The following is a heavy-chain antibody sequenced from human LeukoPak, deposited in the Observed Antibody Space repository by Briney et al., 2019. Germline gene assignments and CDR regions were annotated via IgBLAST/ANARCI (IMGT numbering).Heavy chain of an antibody. V-gene: IGHV3-15*05. Sequence: PGGSLKLSCAASGFGFSDAWMSWVGQAPGKGLEWVGRIKRKTHGGTTQYGAPVKGRFAISRDDSQNTLYLQMNSLTTEDTGVYFCTTEVVVTSYFDFWGHGALVTVSS. CDR3: TTEVVVTSYFDF. J-gene: IGHJ4*01. D-gene: IGHD2-21*02. CDR2: IKRKTHGGTT. CDR1: GFGFSDAW.